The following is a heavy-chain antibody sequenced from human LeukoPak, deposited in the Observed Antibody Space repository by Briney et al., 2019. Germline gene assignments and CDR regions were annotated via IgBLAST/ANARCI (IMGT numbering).Heavy chain of an antibody. D-gene: IGHD3-10*01. J-gene: IGHJ3*02. Sequence: SETLSLTCTVSDASVSNYDWSWIRQPPGKGLEWIGYVYYSGRTNYNPSLESRVTISVDTSKNQFSLKLSSVTAADTAVYYCARVWGEPDAFDIWGQGTMVTVSS. CDR1: DASVSNYD. CDR3: ARVWGEPDAFDI. CDR2: VYYSGRT. V-gene: IGHV4-59*08.